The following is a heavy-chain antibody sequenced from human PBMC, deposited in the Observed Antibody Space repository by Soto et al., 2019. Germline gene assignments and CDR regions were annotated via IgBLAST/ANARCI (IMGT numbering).Heavy chain of an antibody. D-gene: IGHD2-15*01. CDR1: CYTFTSYG. CDR3: ARDWVVAAKQQIYYYYCMDV. Sequence: ASVKVSCKASCYTFTSYGISWVRRAPGEGLEWMGWISAYNGNTNYAQKLQGRVTMTTDTSTSTAYMELRSLRSDDTAVYYCARDWVVAAKQQIYYYYCMDVWGKGTTVTVSS. CDR2: ISAYNGNT. V-gene: IGHV1-18*01. J-gene: IGHJ6*03.